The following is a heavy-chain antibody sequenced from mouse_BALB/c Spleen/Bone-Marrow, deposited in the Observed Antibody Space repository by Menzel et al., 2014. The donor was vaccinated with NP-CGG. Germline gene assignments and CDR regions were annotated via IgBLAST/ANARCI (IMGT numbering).Heavy chain of an antibody. Sequence: VQRVESGPGLVAPSQRLSITCTVSGFSLTGYGVNWVRQPPGKGLEWLGMIWGDGSTDYNSALKSRLSISKDNSKSQVFLKMNSLQTDDTARYYCAREPHYYAMDYWGQGTSVTVSS. CDR2: IWGDGST. V-gene: IGHV2-6-7*01. J-gene: IGHJ4*01. CDR1: GFSLTGYG. CDR3: AREPHYYAMDY.